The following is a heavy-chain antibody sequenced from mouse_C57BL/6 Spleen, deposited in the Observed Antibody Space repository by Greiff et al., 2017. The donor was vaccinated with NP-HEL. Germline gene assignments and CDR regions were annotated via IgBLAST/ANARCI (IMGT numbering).Heavy chain of an antibody. J-gene: IGHJ1*03. V-gene: IGHV7-3*01. CDR1: GFTFTDYY. CDR2: IRHKANGYTT. D-gene: IGHD1-1*01. CDR3: ARREYGSRQYVDV. Sequence: EVKLVESGGGLVQPGGSLSLSCAASGFTFTDYYMSWVRQPPGKALEWLGFIRHKANGYTTEYSASVKGRCTISRENSPSILYLQMNALRAEDSATYYCARREYGSRQYVDVWGTGATVTVAA.